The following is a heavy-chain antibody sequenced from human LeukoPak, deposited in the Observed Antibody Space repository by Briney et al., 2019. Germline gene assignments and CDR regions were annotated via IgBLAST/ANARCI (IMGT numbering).Heavy chain of an antibody. V-gene: IGHV3-30*18. D-gene: IGHD6-13*01. J-gene: IGHJ4*02. CDR1: GFTFSSYG. Sequence: GRSLRLSCAASGFTFSSYGMHWVRQAPGKGLEWVAVISYDGSNKYYADSVKGRFTISRDNSKNTLYLQMNSLRAEDTAVYYCAKETSGYSSSWYVIGPSYYFDYWGQGTLVTVS. CDR2: ISYDGSNK. CDR3: AKETSGYSSSWYVIGPSYYFDY.